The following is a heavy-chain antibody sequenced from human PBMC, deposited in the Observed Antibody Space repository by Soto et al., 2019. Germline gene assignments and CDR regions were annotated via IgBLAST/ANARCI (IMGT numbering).Heavy chain of an antibody. J-gene: IGHJ4*01. CDR1: GGSISSGDYY. Sequence: PSETLSLTCTVSGGSISSGDYYWSWIRQPPGRGLEWIGDIYYSGSTYYNPSLKSRVAISVDTSKNHFSLKLSSVTAADTAVYYCASRKSPPYFDYWGQGTLVTVSS. CDR3: ASRKSPPYFDY. V-gene: IGHV4-30-4*01. CDR2: IYYSGST.